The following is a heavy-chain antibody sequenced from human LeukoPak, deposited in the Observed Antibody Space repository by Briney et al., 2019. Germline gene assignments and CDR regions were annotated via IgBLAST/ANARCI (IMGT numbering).Heavy chain of an antibody. V-gene: IGHV1-24*01. CDR1: GYTLTELS. CDR2: FDPEDGET. J-gene: IGHJ4*02. CDR3: ATDEGTYYDSSGFGY. D-gene: IGHD3-22*01. Sequence: ASVKVSCKVSGYTLTELSMHWVRQAPGKGLEWMGGFDPEDGETIYAQKFQGRVTMTEDTSTGTAYMELSSLRSEDTAVYYCATDEGTYYDSSGFGYWGQGTLVTVSS.